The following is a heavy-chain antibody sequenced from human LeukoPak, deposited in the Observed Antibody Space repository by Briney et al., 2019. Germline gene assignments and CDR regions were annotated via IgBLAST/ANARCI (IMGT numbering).Heavy chain of an antibody. Sequence: PGGSLRLSCAASEFTFTTYGMHWVRQAPGKGLEWVAFIYYDGSNIYYADYVKGRFTISRDNSKNTLFLQMNSLRAEDTAVYYCAKDRAQQLVLDFWGQGTLVTVSS. CDR2: IYYDGSNI. CDR3: AKDRAQQLVLDF. CDR1: EFTFTTYG. V-gene: IGHV3-30*02. J-gene: IGHJ4*02. D-gene: IGHD6-13*01.